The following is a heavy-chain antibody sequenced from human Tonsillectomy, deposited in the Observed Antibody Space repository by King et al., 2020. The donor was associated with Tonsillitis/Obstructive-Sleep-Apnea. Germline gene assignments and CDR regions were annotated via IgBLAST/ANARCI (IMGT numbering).Heavy chain of an antibody. D-gene: IGHD6-19*01. CDR1: GGSISSYY. CDR3: AREEAGIPVAGTSRWFDP. Sequence: QLQESGPGLVKPSETLSLTCTVSGGSISSYYWSWIRQPPGKGLEWIGYIYYSGSTNYNPSLKSRVTISVDKSKNQFSLKLSSVTAAEQAVYYCAREEAGIPVAGTSRWFDPWGQGTLVTVSS. CDR2: IYYSGST. V-gene: IGHV4-59*01. J-gene: IGHJ5*02.